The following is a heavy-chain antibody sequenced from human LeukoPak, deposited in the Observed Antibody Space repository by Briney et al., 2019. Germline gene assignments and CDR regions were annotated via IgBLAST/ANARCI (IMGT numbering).Heavy chain of an antibody. J-gene: IGHJ4*02. CDR3: ARVQQYDKFDY. D-gene: IGHD3-22*01. Sequence: GGSLRLSCAASGFTLDDYDLNWVRQAPGKGLEWVSGISWNGRNTAYAESLKGRFTISRDNAKNSLYLQMNSLRAEDTAFYYCARVQQYDKFDYWGQGTLVTVSS. CDR1: GFTLDDYD. CDR2: ISWNGRNT. V-gene: IGHV3-20*04.